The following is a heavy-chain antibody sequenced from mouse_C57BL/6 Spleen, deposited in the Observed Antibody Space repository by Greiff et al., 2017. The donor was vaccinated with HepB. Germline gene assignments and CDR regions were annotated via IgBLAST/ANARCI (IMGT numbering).Heavy chain of an antibody. J-gene: IGHJ1*03. Sequence: VQLVESGPGLVAPSQSLSLTCTVSGFSLTSYGVDWVRQPPGKGLEWLGVIWGGGSTNYNSALMSRLSISKDNSKSQVFLKMNSLQPDDTAMYYCAKRVYYGNYVWYFDVWGTGTTVTVSS. CDR2: IWGGGST. D-gene: IGHD2-1*01. V-gene: IGHV2-9*01. CDR3: AKRVYYGNYVWYFDV. CDR1: GFSLTSYG.